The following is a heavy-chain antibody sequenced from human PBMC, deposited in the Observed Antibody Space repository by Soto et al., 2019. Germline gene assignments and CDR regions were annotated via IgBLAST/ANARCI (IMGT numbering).Heavy chain of an antibody. CDR2: ISHTGTA. V-gene: IGHV4-39*01. J-gene: IGHJ3*01. D-gene: IGHD3-22*01. Sequence: SGTLSLTCTVAGGSISDNDYYWSWVRQPPGKGLEGVGTISHTGTAYYNPSLESRVAVSVGTSENQFSLNLSSVTAADTAVYYCARLAYDANGFNVYGDDGFALWGQETMLTVSS. CDR3: ARLAYDANGFNVYGDDGFAL. CDR1: GGSISDNDYY.